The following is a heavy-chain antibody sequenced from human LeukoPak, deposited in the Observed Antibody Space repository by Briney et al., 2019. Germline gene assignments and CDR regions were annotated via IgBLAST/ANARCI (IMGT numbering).Heavy chain of an antibody. Sequence: ASVKVSCKVSGKPLRDLSIHWLRQAPGKGLEWMGGVDPEDDERIYAQTFQGRVTMTEDTSIDTAYMDLSSLTSEDTAVYYCTTGFTAMAVDYFDYWGQGTLVTVSS. CDR3: TTGFTAMAVDYFDY. V-gene: IGHV1-24*01. CDR2: VDPEDDER. J-gene: IGHJ4*02. CDR1: GKPLRDLS. D-gene: IGHD5-18*01.